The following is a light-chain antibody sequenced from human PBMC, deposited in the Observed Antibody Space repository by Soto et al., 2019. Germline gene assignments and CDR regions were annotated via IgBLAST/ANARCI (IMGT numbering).Light chain of an antibody. CDR1: QSVTSNY. Sequence: DIVLTQSPGTLSLSPGERATLSCRASQSVTSNYLAWYQQKPGQAPRLLLFGASIRDTGIPDRFSGSGSGTDFTLTIRRLESEDFAVYYCQQYGSSPGTFGQGTKVDIK. J-gene: IGKJ1*01. CDR2: GAS. CDR3: QQYGSSPGT. V-gene: IGKV3-20*01.